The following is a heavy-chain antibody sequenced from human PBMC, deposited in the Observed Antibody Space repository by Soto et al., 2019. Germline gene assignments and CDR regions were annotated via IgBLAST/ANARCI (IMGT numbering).Heavy chain of an antibody. CDR1: AISFNTYG. CDR2: VTVTGGST. Sequence: PGGSLRLSCAASAISFNTYGVTWVRQAPGKGLEWVSTVTVTGGSTYYADSVKGRFTISRDNSKNTLYLQMNSLRAEDTAVYYCAKEYRQLVYVHAFDIWGQGTMVTVSS. CDR3: AKEYRQLVYVHAFDI. D-gene: IGHD6-6*01. V-gene: IGHV3-23*01. J-gene: IGHJ3*02.